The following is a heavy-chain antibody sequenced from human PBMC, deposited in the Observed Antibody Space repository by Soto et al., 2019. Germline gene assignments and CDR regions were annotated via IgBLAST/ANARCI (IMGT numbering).Heavy chain of an antibody. D-gene: IGHD3-9*01. Sequence: SETLSPTYICSGVSLRNPNWWAWVRQAPGKGLEWIGEIDHSGSTNYNPSLNSRVTISLDRSKNQFSLKLSSVAAADTAVYYCARGIFYAFDIWGQGTMVT. CDR2: IDHSGST. CDR3: ARGIFYAFDI. V-gene: IGHV4-4*02. CDR1: GVSLRNPNW. J-gene: IGHJ3*02.